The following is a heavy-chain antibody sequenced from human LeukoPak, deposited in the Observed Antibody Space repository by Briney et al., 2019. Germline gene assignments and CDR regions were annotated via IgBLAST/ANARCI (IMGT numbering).Heavy chain of an antibody. Sequence: SETLSLTCDVSGYSITNGHYWGWFRLPPGKGLEWIGNVFHTGTTNYNPSLKSRVTMSVDTSENQFSLKMTSVTAAGTALYYCARGYSSSWSDFWGQGTLVTVSP. CDR3: ARGYSSSWSDF. CDR1: GYSITNGHY. J-gene: IGHJ4*02. CDR2: VFHTGTT. V-gene: IGHV4-38-2*01. D-gene: IGHD2-2*01.